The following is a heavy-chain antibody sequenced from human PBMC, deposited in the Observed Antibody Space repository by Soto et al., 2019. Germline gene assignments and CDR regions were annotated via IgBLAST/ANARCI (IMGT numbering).Heavy chain of an antibody. J-gene: IGHJ4*02. V-gene: IGHV4-59*01. D-gene: IGHD6-13*01. CDR2: IYSIGST. Sequence: PSETLYLTCTVSGGSIHNYYWRWIRQTPGKGLVWIGHIYSIGSTKYNPSLQSRVSISSDTSKNQFFLNLTSASAAHTGVFFCARGSPRYSGNWYERFDYRGQGTRGIVSS. CDR3: ARGSPRYSGNWYERFDY. CDR1: GGSIHNYY.